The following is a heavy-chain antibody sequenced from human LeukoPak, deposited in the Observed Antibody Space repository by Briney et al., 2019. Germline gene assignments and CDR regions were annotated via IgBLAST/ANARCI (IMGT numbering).Heavy chain of an antibody. CDR1: GFTFSSYA. Sequence: GRSLRLSCAASGFTFSSYAMHWVRQAPGKGLEWVAVIPYDGSNKYYADSVKGRFTISRDNSKNTVYLQMNSLRAEDTAVYYCARTFYSSGTGVPIYYWGQGTLVTVSS. V-gene: IGHV3-30-3*01. J-gene: IGHJ4*02. D-gene: IGHD3-22*01. CDR2: IPYDGSNK. CDR3: ARTFYSSGTGVPIYY.